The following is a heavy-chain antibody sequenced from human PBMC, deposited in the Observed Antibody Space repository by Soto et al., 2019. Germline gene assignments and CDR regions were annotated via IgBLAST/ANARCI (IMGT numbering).Heavy chain of an antibody. D-gene: IGHD3-10*01. CDR2: INHSGST. J-gene: IGHJ6*03. Sequence: TSETLSLTCAVYGVSFSGYYWSWIRQPPGKGLEWIGEINHSGSTNYNPSLKSRVTISVDTSKNQFSLKLSSVTAADTAVYYCARVSVRGGDYYYYMDVWGKGTTVTVPS. V-gene: IGHV4-34*01. CDR3: ARVSVRGGDYYYYMDV. CDR1: GVSFSGYY.